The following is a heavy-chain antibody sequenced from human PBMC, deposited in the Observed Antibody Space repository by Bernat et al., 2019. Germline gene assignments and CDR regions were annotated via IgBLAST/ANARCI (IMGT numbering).Heavy chain of an antibody. J-gene: IGHJ4*02. D-gene: IGHD4-17*01. V-gene: IGHV3-30*18. CDR1: GFTFSSYG. CDR2: ISYDGSTT. Sequence: QVQLVESGGGVVQPGRSLRLSCAASGFTFSSYGMHWVRQAPGKGLEWVAVISYDGSTTSSADSVNGRFTIARDNSKNTLYLQMNSVGAEDTAVYYCAKEDGDYGWFDYWGQGTLVTVSS. CDR3: AKEDGDYGWFDY.